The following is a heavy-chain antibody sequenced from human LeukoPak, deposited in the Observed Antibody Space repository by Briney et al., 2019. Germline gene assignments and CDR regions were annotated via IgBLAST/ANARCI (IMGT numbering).Heavy chain of an antibody. J-gene: IGHJ4*02. Sequence: SETLSLTCPVSGDSVNTRRYYWGWIRQPPGKGLEWIGSIYHSGSTYYEPSLRSRVTISIDTSRNQFSLNLTSVTAADTAVYFCARRDIVKGGFDYWGQGTLVTVPS. D-gene: IGHD3-16*02. CDR2: IYHSGST. CDR3: ARRDIVKGGFDY. V-gene: IGHV4-39*01. CDR1: GDSVNTRRYY.